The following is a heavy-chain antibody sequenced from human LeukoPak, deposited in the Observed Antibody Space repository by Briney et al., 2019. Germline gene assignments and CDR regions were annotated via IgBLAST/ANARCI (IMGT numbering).Heavy chain of an antibody. D-gene: IGHD3-3*01. CDR2: IYTSGST. CDR1: GGSISSGSYY. Sequence: SQTLSLTCTVSGGSISSGSYYWSWIRQPAGKGLEWIGRIYTSGSTNYNPSLKSRVTISVDTSKNQFSLKLSSVTAADTVVYYCARGRYYDFWSDQLYYFDYWGQGTLVTVSS. V-gene: IGHV4-61*02. CDR3: ARGRYYDFWSDQLYYFDY. J-gene: IGHJ4*02.